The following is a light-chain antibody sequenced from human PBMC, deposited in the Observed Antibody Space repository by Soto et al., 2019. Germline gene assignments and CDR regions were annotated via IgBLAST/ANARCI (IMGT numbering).Light chain of an antibody. CDR3: HQAYSFPWT. V-gene: IGKV1-39*01. J-gene: IGKJ1*01. CDR2: ASS. Sequence: DVQLTQSPSSLSASVGDRVTITCRASQTLNNYLNWYQHKPGKAPKFLIFASSSVQTGVPSRFSGSASGTDFTLTIDNLQPEDFATYFCHQAYSFPWTFGQGTKVE. CDR1: QTLNNY.